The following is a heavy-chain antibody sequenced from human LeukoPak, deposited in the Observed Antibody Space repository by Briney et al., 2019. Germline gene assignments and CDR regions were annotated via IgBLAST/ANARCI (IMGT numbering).Heavy chain of an antibody. CDR1: GYTFTGYY. D-gene: IGHD2-2*01. CDR2: INPNSGGT. V-gene: IGHV1-2*02. Sequence: ASVKVSCKASGYTFTGYYMHWVRQAPGQGLEWMGWINPNSGGTNYAQKFQGRVTMTRGTSISTAYMELSRLRSDDTAVYYCARASIVVVPAAHSPLFDYWGQGTLVTVSS. J-gene: IGHJ4*02. CDR3: ARASIVVVPAAHSPLFDY.